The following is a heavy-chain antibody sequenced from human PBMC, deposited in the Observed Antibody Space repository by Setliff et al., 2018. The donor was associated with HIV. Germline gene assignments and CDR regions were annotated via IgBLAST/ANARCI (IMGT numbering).Heavy chain of an antibody. CDR1: GYIFTSYY. CDR2: INPGTGST. D-gene: IGHD2-15*01. V-gene: IGHV1-46*01. Sequence: ASVKVSCKASGYIFTSYYLHWVRQVPGQGLEWMGIINPGTGSTTYAQKFQGRVTMTRDTSTSTVYMELSSLRSEDTAVYYCARAGVVVAATSYYYGMDVWGQGTTVTVSS. J-gene: IGHJ6*02. CDR3: ARAGVVVAATSYYYGMDV.